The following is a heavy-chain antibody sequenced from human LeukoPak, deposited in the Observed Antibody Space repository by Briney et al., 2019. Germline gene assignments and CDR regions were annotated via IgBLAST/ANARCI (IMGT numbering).Heavy chain of an antibody. CDR1: GFTVSSNY. J-gene: IGHJ5*02. V-gene: IGHV3-23*01. CDR2: ISGSGGST. D-gene: IGHD6-13*01. Sequence: GGSLRLSCAASGFTVSSNYMSWVRQAPGKGLEWVSAISGSGGSTYYAGSVKGRFTISRDNSKNTLYLQMNSLRAEDTAVYYCAKGGDVIAAAPSWFDPWGQGTLVTVSS. CDR3: AKGGDVIAAAPSWFDP.